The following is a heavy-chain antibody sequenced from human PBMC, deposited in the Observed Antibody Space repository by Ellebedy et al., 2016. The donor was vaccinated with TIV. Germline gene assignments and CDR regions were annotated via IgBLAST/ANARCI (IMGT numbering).Heavy chain of an antibody. CDR2: ISISGGDT. D-gene: IGHD3/OR15-3a*01. Sequence: GESLKISCAASGFSFSNYAMSWVRQAPGKGLEWVSAISISGGDTYYADSVKGRFTISRDNSKNTLYLQMNSLRAEDTAVYYCARSPRTGDFDYWGQGTLVTVSS. J-gene: IGHJ4*02. V-gene: IGHV3-23*01. CDR3: ARSPRTGDFDY. CDR1: GFSFSNYA.